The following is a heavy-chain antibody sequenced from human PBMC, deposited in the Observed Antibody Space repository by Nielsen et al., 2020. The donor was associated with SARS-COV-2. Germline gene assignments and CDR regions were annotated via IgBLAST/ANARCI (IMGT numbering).Heavy chain of an antibody. V-gene: IGHV3-30-3*01. CDR2: ISYDGSNK. J-gene: IGHJ5*02. CDR3: AREYYYGSGSYYKKSNWFDP. D-gene: IGHD3-10*01. Sequence: VRQMPGKGLEWVAVISYDGSNKYYADSVKGRFTISRDNSKNTLYLQMNSLRAEDTAVYYCAREYYYGSGSYYKKSNWFDPWGQGTLVTVSS.